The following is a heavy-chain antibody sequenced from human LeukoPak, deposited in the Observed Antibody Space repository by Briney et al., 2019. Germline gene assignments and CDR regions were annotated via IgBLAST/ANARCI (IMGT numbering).Heavy chain of an antibody. V-gene: IGHV3-7*01. Sequence: GGSLRLSCVASGFPFSSYWMTWVRQAPGKGLEWVANIKQDGSEKYYVDSVKGRFTISRDNAKNSLYLQMNSLRAEDTAVYYCARDKSYGDSSNYWGQGTLVTVSS. J-gene: IGHJ4*02. D-gene: IGHD4-17*01. CDR3: ARDKSYGDSSNY. CDR2: IKQDGSEK. CDR1: GFPFSSYW.